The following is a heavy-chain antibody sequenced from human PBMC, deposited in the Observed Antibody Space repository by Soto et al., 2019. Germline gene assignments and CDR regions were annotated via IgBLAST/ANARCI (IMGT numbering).Heavy chain of an antibody. V-gene: IGHV1-24*01. CDR1: GYTLTELS. Sequence: GASVKVSCKVPGYTLTELSMHWVRQAPGKGLEWMGGFDPEDGETIYAQKFQGRVTMTEDTSTDTAYMELSSLRSEDTAVYYCATDIKRDYDFWSGYSFDYWGQGTLVTVSS. CDR3: ATDIKRDYDFWSGYSFDY. CDR2: FDPEDGET. J-gene: IGHJ4*02. D-gene: IGHD3-3*01.